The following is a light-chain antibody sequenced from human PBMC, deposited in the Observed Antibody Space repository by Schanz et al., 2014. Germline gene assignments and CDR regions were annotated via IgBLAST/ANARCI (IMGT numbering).Light chain of an antibody. CDR2: SAS. CDR1: QSISDY. CDR3: QQSYSTPYT. V-gene: IGKV3-11*01. Sequence: IVLTQSPATLSLSPGERATLSCRASQSISDYLAWYQEKPGQAPRLLIYSASRRATGIPERFSGSGSGTEFTLTISSLQPEDFATYYCQQSYSTPYTFGQGTKLEIK. J-gene: IGKJ2*01.